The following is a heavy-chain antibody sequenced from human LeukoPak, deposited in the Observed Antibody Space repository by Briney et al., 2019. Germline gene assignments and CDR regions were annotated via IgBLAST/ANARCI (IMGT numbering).Heavy chain of an antibody. CDR1: GFTFTSYS. Sequence: GGSLRLSCAASGFTFTSYSMNWVRQAPGKGLEWVSTTSGGGGSTYYADSVKGRFTVSRDNSKNTLDLQMNSLRVEDTAVYYCARGRGRSSSISCYLETPWGQGTRVTVSS. CDR2: TSGGGGST. J-gene: IGHJ5*02. V-gene: IGHV3-23*01. CDR3: ARGRGRSSSISCYLETP. D-gene: IGHD2-2*01.